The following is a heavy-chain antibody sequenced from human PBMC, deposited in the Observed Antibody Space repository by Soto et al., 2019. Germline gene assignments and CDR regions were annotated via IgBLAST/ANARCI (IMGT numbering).Heavy chain of an antibody. J-gene: IGHJ2*01. Sequence: SETLSLTCTVSGGSISSGGYYWCWIRQHPGKGLEWIGYIYYSGSTYYNPSLKSRVTISVDTSKNQFSLKLSSVTAADTAVYYCASNPSDIVVVPAALGYFDLWGRGTLVTVSS. V-gene: IGHV4-31*03. CDR2: IYYSGST. CDR3: ASNPSDIVVVPAALGYFDL. D-gene: IGHD2-2*01. CDR1: GGSISSGGYY.